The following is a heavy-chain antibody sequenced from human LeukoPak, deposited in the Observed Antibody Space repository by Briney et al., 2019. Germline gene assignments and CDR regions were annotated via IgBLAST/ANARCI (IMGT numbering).Heavy chain of an antibody. Sequence: GGSLRLSCAASGFTFSSYAMSWVRQAPGKGLEWVSDISGSGGRTYYVDSVKGRFTISRDNSKNSLYLQMNSLRAEDTAVYYFAKAVRGWYNYFVSWGQGNLVTVSS. CDR1: GFTFSSYA. J-gene: IGHJ4*02. V-gene: IGHV3-23*01. CDR2: ISGSGGRT. CDR3: AKAVRGWYNYFVS. D-gene: IGHD6-19*01.